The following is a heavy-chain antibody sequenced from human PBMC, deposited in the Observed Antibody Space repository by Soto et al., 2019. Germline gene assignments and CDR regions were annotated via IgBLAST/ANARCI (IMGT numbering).Heavy chain of an antibody. CDR1: GYTFTSYG. Sequence: GASVKVSCKASGYTFTSYGISWVRQAPGQGLEWMGWISAYNGNTNYAQKLQGRVTMTTDTSTSTAYMELRSLRSDDTAVYYCARDDYGDYHPEYYGMDVWGQGTTVTVSS. CDR2: ISAYNGNT. CDR3: ARDDYGDYHPEYYGMDV. V-gene: IGHV1-18*01. D-gene: IGHD4-17*01. J-gene: IGHJ6*02.